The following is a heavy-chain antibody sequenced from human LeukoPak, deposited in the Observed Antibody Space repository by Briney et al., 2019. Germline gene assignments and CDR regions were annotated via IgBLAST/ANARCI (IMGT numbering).Heavy chain of an antibody. CDR1: GGSLNNYY. Sequence: SETLSLTCGVYGGSLNNYYWTWIRQPPGKGLEWIGEINHSGSTNYNPSLKSRVTISVDTSKNHFSLKLSSVTAADTAVYYCARTLYGDYAFDIWGQGTMVTVSS. J-gene: IGHJ3*02. D-gene: IGHD4-17*01. CDR3: ARTLYGDYAFDI. V-gene: IGHV4-34*01. CDR2: INHSGST.